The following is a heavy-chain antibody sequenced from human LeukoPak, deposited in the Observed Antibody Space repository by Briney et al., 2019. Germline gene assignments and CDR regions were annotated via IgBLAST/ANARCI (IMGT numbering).Heavy chain of an antibody. Sequence: SGTLSLTCAVYGGSFSGYYWSWIRQPPGKGLEWIGEINHSGSTNYNPSLKSRVTTSVDTSKNQFSLKLSSVTAADTAVYYCARAIVGAQSSYYYYYMDVWGKGTTVTVSS. CDR2: INHSGST. V-gene: IGHV4-34*01. D-gene: IGHD1-26*01. CDR3: ARAIVGAQSSYYYYYMDV. CDR1: GGSFSGYY. J-gene: IGHJ6*03.